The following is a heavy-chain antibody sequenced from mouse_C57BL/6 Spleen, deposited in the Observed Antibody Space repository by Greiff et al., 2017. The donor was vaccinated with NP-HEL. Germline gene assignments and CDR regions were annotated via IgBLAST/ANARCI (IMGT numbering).Heavy chain of an antibody. D-gene: IGHD1-1*01. V-gene: IGHV1-55*01. J-gene: IGHJ3*01. CDR2: IYPGSGST. Sequence: QVQLQQPGAELVKPGASVKMSCKASGYTFTSYWITWVKQRPGQGLEWIGDIYPGSGSTNYNEKFKSKATLTVDTSSSTAYMQLSSLTSEDSAVYYCARAYYGSGSWFAYWGQGTLVTVSA. CDR1: GYTFTSYW. CDR3: ARAYYGSGSWFAY.